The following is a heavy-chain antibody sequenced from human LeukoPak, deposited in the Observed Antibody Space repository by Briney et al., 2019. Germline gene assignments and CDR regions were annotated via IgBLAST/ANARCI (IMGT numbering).Heavy chain of an antibody. D-gene: IGHD3-22*01. CDR1: GYTFTGYY. Sequence: ASVKVSCKASGYTFTGYYMHWVRQAPGQGLEWMGWINPNSGGTNYAQKFQGRVTMTRDTSISTAYMELSRLRSDDTAVYYCARVASYDSSGYGQDYWSQGTLVTVSS. CDR3: ARVASYDSSGYGQDY. J-gene: IGHJ4*02. V-gene: IGHV1-2*02. CDR2: INPNSGGT.